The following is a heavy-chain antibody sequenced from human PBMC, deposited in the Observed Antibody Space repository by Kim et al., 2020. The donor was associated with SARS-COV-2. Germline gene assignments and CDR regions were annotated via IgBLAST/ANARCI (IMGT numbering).Heavy chain of an antibody. CDR3: ARDPPRYSGSYFPFDY. V-gene: IGHV3-66*01. CDR2: IYSGGST. J-gene: IGHJ4*02. Sequence: GGSLRLSCAASGFTVSSNYMSWVRQAPGKGLEWVSVIYSGGSTYYADSVKGRFTISRENSKKTLYLQMNSLRAEDTAVSYCARDPPRYSGSYFPFDYWGQGTLVTVSS. D-gene: IGHD1-26*01. CDR1: GFTVSSNY.